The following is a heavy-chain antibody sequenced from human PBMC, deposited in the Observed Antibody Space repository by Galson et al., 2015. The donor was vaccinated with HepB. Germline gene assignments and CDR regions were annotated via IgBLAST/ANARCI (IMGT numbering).Heavy chain of an antibody. J-gene: IGHJ4*02. CDR3: ATRDWGQVPGG. CDR2: IAYDGGGP. V-gene: IGHV3-30*03. D-gene: IGHD2-21*01. CDR1: GFTFSSYG. Sequence: SLRLSCAASGFTFSSYGMHWVRQAPGKGLEWVAVIAYDGGGPNHADSVKGRFTISRDNSRNTLYLQMNSLTAEDTAVYYCATRDWGQVPGGWGQGSLVTVSS.